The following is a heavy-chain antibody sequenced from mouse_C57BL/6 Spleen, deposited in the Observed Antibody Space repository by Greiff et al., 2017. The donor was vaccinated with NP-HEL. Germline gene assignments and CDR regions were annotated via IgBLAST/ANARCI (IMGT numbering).Heavy chain of an antibody. J-gene: IGHJ1*03. CDR2: FYPGSGSI. CDR1: GYTFTEYT. V-gene: IGHV1-62-2*01. D-gene: IGHD1-1*01. CDR3: ARHGGFYYYGSSYGYFDV. Sequence: VKLQESGAELVKPGASVKLSCKASGYTFTEYTIHWVKQRSGQGLEWIGWFYPGSGSIKYNEKFKDKATLTADKSSSTVYMELSRLTSEDSAVYFCARHGGFYYYGSSYGYFDVWGTGTTVTVSS.